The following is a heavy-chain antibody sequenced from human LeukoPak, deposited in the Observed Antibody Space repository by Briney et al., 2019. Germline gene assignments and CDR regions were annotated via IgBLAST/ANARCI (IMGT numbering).Heavy chain of an antibody. CDR2: ISGSGGST. CDR1: GFTFSSYG. CDR3: AKPDYGDYPYYFDY. V-gene: IGHV3-23*01. D-gene: IGHD4-17*01. J-gene: IGHJ4*02. Sequence: AGGSLRLSCAASGFTFSSYGMSWVRQAPGKGLEWVSAISGSGGSTYYADSVKGRFTISRDNSKNTLYLQMSSLRAEDTAVYYCAKPDYGDYPYYFDYWGQGTLVTVSS.